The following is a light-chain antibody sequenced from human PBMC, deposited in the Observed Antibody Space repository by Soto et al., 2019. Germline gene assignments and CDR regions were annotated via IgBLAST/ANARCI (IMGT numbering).Light chain of an antibody. Sequence: IQMTQSPSSLAASVGDRITITCRASQTISTYVNWYRQKSGAAPELLLYDASTLQGGVPSRFSGSGSGTEFTLTISGLQPDDFATYYCQQYNRYSWTFGQGTKVDIK. CDR2: DAS. CDR3: QQYNRYSWT. CDR1: QTISTY. V-gene: IGKV1-5*01. J-gene: IGKJ1*01.